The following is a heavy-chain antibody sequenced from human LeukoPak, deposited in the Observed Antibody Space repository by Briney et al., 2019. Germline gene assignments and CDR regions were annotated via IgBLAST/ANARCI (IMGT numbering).Heavy chain of an antibody. V-gene: IGHV4-34*01. CDR1: GASITVGAESYY. D-gene: IGHD3-22*01. CDR2: INHSGST. CDR3: ARRRRYYDSSGYYPPYYYYMDV. Sequence: SETLSLTCTVSGASITVGAESYYWSWIRQPPGKGLEWIGEINHSGSTNYNPSLKSRVTISVDTSKNQFSLKLSSVTAADTAVYYCARRRRYYDSSGYYPPYYYYMDVWGKGTTVTISS. J-gene: IGHJ6*03.